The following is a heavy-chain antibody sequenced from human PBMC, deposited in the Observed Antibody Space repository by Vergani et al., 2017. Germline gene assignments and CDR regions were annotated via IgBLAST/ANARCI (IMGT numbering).Heavy chain of an antibody. CDR2: INPNSGGT. CDR3: ARGRSMYYSLPTRFDP. J-gene: IGHJ5*02. CDR1: GYTFTGYY. V-gene: IGHV1-2*02. Sequence: QVQLVQSGAEVKKPGASVKVSCKASGYTFTGYYMHWVRQAPGQGLEWMGWINPNSGGTNYAQKFQGRVTMTRDTSISTAYMELSRLRSDDTAVYYCARGRSMYYSLPTRFDPWGQGTLVTVSS. D-gene: IGHD3-10*01.